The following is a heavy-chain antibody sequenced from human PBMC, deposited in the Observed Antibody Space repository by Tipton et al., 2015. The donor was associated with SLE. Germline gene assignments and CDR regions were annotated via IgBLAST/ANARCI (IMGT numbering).Heavy chain of an antibody. J-gene: IGHJ4*02. CDR2: ISSTASTI. CDR1: GFTFNTYE. CDR3: ARGNSYGPDYFDY. Sequence: GSLRLSCSASGFTFNTYEMNWVRQAPGKGLEWVSYISSTASTIYYADSVKGRFTISRDNTKNSLYLQMNSLRTEDTALYFCARGNSYGPDYFDYWGQGTLVTVSS. V-gene: IGHV3-48*03. D-gene: IGHD5-18*01.